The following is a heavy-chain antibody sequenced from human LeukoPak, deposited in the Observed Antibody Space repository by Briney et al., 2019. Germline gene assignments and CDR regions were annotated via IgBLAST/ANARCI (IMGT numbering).Heavy chain of an antibody. D-gene: IGHD3/OR15-3a*01. V-gene: IGHV4-61*02. CDR3: ARGDNWTGYFGY. CDR2: IYSSGSI. J-gene: IGHJ4*02. Sequence: PSQTLSLTCTVSGGSISSGSYYWNWVRQPTGKGLEWIGRIYSSGSINYNPSLKSRVTMSVDTSKNRFSLRLNSVTAADTAVYYCARGDNWTGYFGYWGQGTLVTVSS. CDR1: GGSISSGSYY.